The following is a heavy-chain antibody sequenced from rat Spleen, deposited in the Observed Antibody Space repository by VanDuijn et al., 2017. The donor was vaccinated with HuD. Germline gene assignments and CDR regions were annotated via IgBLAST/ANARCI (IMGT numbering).Heavy chain of an antibody. CDR2: ISSGGGGT. Sequence: EVQLVESGGGLVQPGRSLKLSCAASGFTFSNYGMAWVRQAPKKGLEWVASISSGGGGTYYRDPVKGRFTISRDNAKSTLYLQMDSLRSEDTATYYCARNWPFDYWGQGVMVTVSS. D-gene: IGHD5-1*01. J-gene: IGHJ2*01. V-gene: IGHV5-29*01. CDR1: GFTFSNYG. CDR3: ARNWPFDY.